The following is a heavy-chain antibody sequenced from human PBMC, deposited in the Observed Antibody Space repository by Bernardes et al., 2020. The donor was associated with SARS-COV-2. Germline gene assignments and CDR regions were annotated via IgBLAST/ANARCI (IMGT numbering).Heavy chain of an antibody. CDR3: VRGFYGGPFDQ. Sequence: GGYLSPSGAASGFTFGDYGMSWVRTAPGKGLEWVSGIKWNGGNIDYADSVKGRFTISRDNAKNSLYLQVISLTAEDTAFYYCVRGFYGGPFDQWGQGTLVTVSS. D-gene: IGHD3-16*01. CDR2: IKWNGGNI. V-gene: IGHV3-20*04. CDR1: GFTFGDYG. J-gene: IGHJ4*02.